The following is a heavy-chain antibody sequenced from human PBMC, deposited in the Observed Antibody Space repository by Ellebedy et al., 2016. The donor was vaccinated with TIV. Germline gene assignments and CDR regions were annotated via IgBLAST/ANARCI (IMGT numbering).Heavy chain of an antibody. CDR2: INHSGST. Sequence: SETLSLXCTVYGGSFSGYYWSWIRQPPGKGLEWIGEINHSGSTNYNPSLKSRVTISVDTSKNQFSLKLSSVTAADTAVYYCARDVRVTMIVVVITWFDPWGQGTLVTVSS. V-gene: IGHV4-34*01. D-gene: IGHD3-22*01. CDR1: GGSFSGYY. CDR3: ARDVRVTMIVVVITWFDP. J-gene: IGHJ5*02.